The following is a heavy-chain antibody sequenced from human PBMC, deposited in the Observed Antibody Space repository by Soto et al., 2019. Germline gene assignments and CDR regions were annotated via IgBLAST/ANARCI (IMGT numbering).Heavy chain of an antibody. V-gene: IGHV3-30*18. D-gene: IGHD6-13*01. CDR1: GFTFSSYG. CDR3: AKVPLAAAAPTTDAFDI. CDR2: ISYDGSNK. J-gene: IGHJ3*02. Sequence: QVQLVESGGGVVQPGRSLRLSCAASGFTFSSYGMHWVRQAPGKGLEWVAVISYDGSNKYYADSVKGRFTISRDNSKNTLYLQMNSLRAEDTAVYYCAKVPLAAAAPTTDAFDIWGQGTMVTVSS.